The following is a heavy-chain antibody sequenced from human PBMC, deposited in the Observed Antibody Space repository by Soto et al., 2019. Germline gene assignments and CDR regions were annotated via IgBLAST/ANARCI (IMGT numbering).Heavy chain of an antibody. CDR1: GGSISNYY. V-gene: IGHV4-59*01. CDR2: IYDTGNT. Sequence: SETLSLTCTVSGGSISNYYWSWIRQSPGKGLEWIGYIYDTGNTNSNPSLQSRATISMDTSKNQLSLKLSSVTAADTAVYYCARARITMVREVIKYNMDVWGQGTTVTVSS. J-gene: IGHJ6*02. CDR3: ARARITMVREVIKYNMDV. D-gene: IGHD3-10*01.